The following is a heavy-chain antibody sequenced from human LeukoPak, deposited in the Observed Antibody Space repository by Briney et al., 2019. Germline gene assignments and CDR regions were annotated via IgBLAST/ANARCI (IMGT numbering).Heavy chain of an antibody. CDR2: ISGSGSST. D-gene: IGHD3-22*01. V-gene: IGHV3-23*01. CDR1: GITVSNYG. CDR3: ARRGVVIRVILVGFHKEAYYFDS. Sequence: GGALRLSCAVSGITVSNYGMSWVRQAPGKGRGWVAGISGSGSSTNYADSVKGRFTNSRDNPKNTQYMQMNSLTVEDTAVYFWARRGVVIRVILVGFHKEAYYFDSWSQPALLTVSS. J-gene: IGHJ4*02.